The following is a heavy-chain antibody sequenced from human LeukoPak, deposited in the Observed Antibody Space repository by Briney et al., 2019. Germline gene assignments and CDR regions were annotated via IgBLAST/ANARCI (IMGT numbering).Heavy chain of an antibody. CDR2: LNPNSGAT. V-gene: IGHV1-2*02. D-gene: IGHD2/OR15-2a*01. CDR1: GYTFTANY. J-gene: IGHJ3*02. Sequence: ASVKVSCKTAGYTFTANYMQWARQAPGQGLEWMGWLNPNSGATKYAQKFQGRVTMTRHTSINTAYMELSRLTSDDTAVYYCARYRCKTTSGCEDTDAFDTWGQGTMVTVSS. CDR3: ARYRCKTTSGCEDTDAFDT.